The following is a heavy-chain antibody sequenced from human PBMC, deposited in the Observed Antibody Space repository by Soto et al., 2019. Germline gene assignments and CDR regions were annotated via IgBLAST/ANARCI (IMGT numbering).Heavy chain of an antibody. D-gene: IGHD4-17*01. CDR1: GFTFSSYG. CDR3: AKDQDYGDYGGYFDY. V-gene: IGHV3-30*18. J-gene: IGHJ4*02. CDR2: ISYDGSNK. Sequence: QVQLVESGGGVVQPGRSLRLSCAASGFTFSSYGMHWVRQAPRKGLEWVAVISYDGSNKYYADSVKGRFTISRDNSKNTLYLQMISLRAEDTAVYYCAKDQDYGDYGGYFDYWGQGTLVPVSS.